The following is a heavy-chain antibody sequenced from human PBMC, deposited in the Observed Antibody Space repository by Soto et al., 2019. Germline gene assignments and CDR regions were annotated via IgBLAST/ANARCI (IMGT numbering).Heavy chain of an antibody. J-gene: IGHJ4*02. CDR2: INHSGST. CDR1: GGSFSGYY. Sequence: QVQLQQWGAGLLKPSETLSLTCAVYGGSFSGYYWSWIRQLPGKGLEWIGEINHSGSTNYNPSLKSRVTISVDTSKNQCSLKLSSVTAADTAVYYCARGLSQSLDYWGQGTLVTVSS. V-gene: IGHV4-34*01. CDR3: ARGLSQSLDY.